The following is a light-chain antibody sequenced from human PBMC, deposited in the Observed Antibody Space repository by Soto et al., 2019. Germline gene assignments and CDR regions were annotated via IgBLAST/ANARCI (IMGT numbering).Light chain of an antibody. Sequence: EILMTQSPATLSVSPGERATLSCRASQSLSRNLAWYQQKPGQAPRLLIYGASTRASGIPARFSGVGSGTEFTLTSSSRQSEDFALYYGQHYNYWPPAFTFGPGTKVDL. J-gene: IGKJ3*01. V-gene: IGKV3-15*01. CDR1: QSLSRN. CDR2: GAS. CDR3: QHYNYWPPAFT.